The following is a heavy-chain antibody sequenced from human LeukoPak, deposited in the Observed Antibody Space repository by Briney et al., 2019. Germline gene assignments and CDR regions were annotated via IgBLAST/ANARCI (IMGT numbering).Heavy chain of an antibody. CDR1: GFTVSSNY. CDR3: ASRNRDGYNYFWFDP. CDR2: IFTGGTT. V-gene: IGHV3-66*02. J-gene: IGHJ5*02. Sequence: GGSLRLSRVGSGFTVSSNYMSWGRQAPGKGREWGSGIFTGGTTYYADSVKGRFTISRDNSKNTLYLQMNSLRVEDTAVYYRASRNRDGYNYFWFDPWGQGTLVTVSS. D-gene: IGHD5-24*01.